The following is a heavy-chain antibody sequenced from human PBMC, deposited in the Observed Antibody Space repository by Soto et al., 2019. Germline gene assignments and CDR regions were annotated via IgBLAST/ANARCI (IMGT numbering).Heavy chain of an antibody. CDR1: GFTVSSNY. J-gene: IGHJ4*02. V-gene: IGHV3-53*04. Sequence: GGSLRLSCAASGFTVSSNYMSWVRQAPGKGLEWVSVIYSGGSTYYADSVKGRFTISRHNSKNTLYLQMNSLRAEDTAVYYCARGRQLYDILTGYYVDYWGQGTLVTVSS. CDR3: ARGRQLYDILTGYYVDY. CDR2: IYSGGST. D-gene: IGHD3-9*01.